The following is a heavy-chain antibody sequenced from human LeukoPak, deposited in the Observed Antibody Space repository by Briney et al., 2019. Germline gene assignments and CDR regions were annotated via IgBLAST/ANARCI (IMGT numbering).Heavy chain of an antibody. D-gene: IGHD4-17*01. Sequence: SQTLSLTCRVSGGSMNSGNYYWSWIRQPPGKGLEWIGYIYYSGSTYYNPSLKSRVTISVDTSKNQFSLKLSSVTAADTAVYYCARDPLYGDYFDYWGQGTLVTVSS. CDR1: GGSMNSGNYY. J-gene: IGHJ4*02. CDR2: IYYSGST. V-gene: IGHV4-30-4*08. CDR3: ARDPLYGDYFDY.